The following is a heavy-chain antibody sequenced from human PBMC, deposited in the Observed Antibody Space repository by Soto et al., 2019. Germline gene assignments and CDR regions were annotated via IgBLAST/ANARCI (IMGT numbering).Heavy chain of an antibody. D-gene: IGHD6-19*01. Sequence: QVQLVQSGAEVKKPGASVKVSCKASGYTFSDYDISWVRQAPGQGLEWMGGISTNNGNTDHAQKLQGRVTMTTDTSTTTAYMELRSLRSDDTGVYYCGRVTIAVAGWAFDYWGQGTLATVSS. V-gene: IGHV1-18*04. CDR2: ISTNNGNT. CDR3: GRVTIAVAGWAFDY. J-gene: IGHJ4*02. CDR1: GYTFSDYD.